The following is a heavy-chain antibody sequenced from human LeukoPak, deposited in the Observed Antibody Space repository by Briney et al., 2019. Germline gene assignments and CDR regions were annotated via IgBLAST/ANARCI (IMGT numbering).Heavy chain of an antibody. J-gene: IGHJ6*02. CDR3: ARGRRGFGYGMDV. V-gene: IGHV4-34*01. CDR2: INHSGST. D-gene: IGHD3-10*01. Sequence: IGEINHSGSTNYNPSLKSRATISVDTSQNQFSLKLNSVTAADTAVFYCARGRRGFGYGMDVWGQGTTVTVSS.